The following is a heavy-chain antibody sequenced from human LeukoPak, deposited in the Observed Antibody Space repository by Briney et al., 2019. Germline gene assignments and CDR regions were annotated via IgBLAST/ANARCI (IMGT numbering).Heavy chain of an antibody. CDR1: GFNFGSFG. Sequence: PGGSLRLSCAASGFNFGSFGMHWVRQAPGKGLEWVAVLWNDGSKSYYGDFVKGRFTISRDNSKNTLYLQMNSLRAEDTAVYYCARPQYSSSRNDAFDIWGQGTLVTVSS. V-gene: IGHV3-33*01. CDR2: LWNDGSKS. D-gene: IGHD6-13*01. CDR3: ARPQYSSSRNDAFDI. J-gene: IGHJ3*02.